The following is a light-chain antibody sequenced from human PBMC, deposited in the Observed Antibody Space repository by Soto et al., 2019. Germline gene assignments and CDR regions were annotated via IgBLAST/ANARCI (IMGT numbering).Light chain of an antibody. CDR2: GAS. Sequence: EIVLTQSPGTLSLSPGERATLSCRASQSVSSSYLAWYQQKPGQAPRLLIYGASSRATGIPDRFSGSGSGTDFTLTISRLEPEECAVYYCQQYGSSPPINFGLGTRLEIK. V-gene: IGKV3-20*01. J-gene: IGKJ5*01. CDR3: QQYGSSPPIN. CDR1: QSVSSSY.